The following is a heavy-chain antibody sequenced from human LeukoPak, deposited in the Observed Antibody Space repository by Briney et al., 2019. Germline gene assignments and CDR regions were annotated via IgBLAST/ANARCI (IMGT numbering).Heavy chain of an antibody. D-gene: IGHD3-22*01. Sequence: GGSLRLSCAASGFTFSSYGMHWVRQAPGKGLEWVAFIRYDGSNKYYADSVKGRFTISRDSSKNTLYLQMNSLRAEDTAVYYCAKPYSGDYYDSSGYYTPDYWGQGTLVTVSS. CDR3: AKPYSGDYYDSSGYYTPDY. CDR1: GFTFSSYG. J-gene: IGHJ4*02. CDR2: IRYDGSNK. V-gene: IGHV3-30*02.